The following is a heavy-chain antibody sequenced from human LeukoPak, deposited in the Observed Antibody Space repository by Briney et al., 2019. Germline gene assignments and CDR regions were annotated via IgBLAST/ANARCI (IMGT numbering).Heavy chain of an antibody. V-gene: IGHV3-23*01. D-gene: IGHD6-19*01. Sequence: PGGSLRLSCAASGFTFSSYAMSWVRQAPGKGLEWVSAISGSGGSTYYADSVKGRFTISRDNSKNTLYLQMNNLRVEDTAVYYCAKGKGIPVAAPFDYWGQGTLVTVSS. CDR3: AKGKGIPVAAPFDY. CDR2: ISGSGGST. J-gene: IGHJ4*02. CDR1: GFTFSSYA.